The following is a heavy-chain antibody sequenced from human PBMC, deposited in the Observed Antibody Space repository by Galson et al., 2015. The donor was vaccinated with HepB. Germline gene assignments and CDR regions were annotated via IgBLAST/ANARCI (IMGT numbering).Heavy chain of an antibody. V-gene: IGHV3-23*01. CDR2: ISGDGGLT. CDR3: AKEASYYYASGVDY. Sequence: LRLSCAASGFTFSNSAMSWVRQAPGKGLEWVSTISGDGGLTYYADSVKGRFTISRDNSKNTLYLQMNSLRAEDTAVYSCAKEASYYYASGVDYWGQGTLVTVSS. D-gene: IGHD3-10*01. CDR1: GFTFSNSA. J-gene: IGHJ4*02.